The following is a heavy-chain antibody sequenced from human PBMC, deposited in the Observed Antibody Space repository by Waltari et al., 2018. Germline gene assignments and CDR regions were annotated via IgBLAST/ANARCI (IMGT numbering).Heavy chain of an antibody. CDR3: ARMVRGYCSSTSCHTDH. J-gene: IGHJ4*02. CDR1: GGSITSRSYY. CDR2: IYYSGST. V-gene: IGHV4-39*07. D-gene: IGHD2-2*01. Sequence: HLQLQASGPGLVKPSETLSLTCPVSGGSITSRSYYWGWVRQPPGKGLEWIGSIYYSGSTYYNPSLKSRVTISVDTSKNQFSLRVSSVTAADTAVFYCARMVRGYCSSTSCHTDHWGQGTLVTVSS.